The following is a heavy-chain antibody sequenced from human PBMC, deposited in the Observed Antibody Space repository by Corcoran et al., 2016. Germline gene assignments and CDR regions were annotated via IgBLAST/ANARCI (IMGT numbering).Heavy chain of an antibody. CDR3: ARGAYSSGCDY. Sequence: EVQLVGSGGGLVQPGGSLRLSCAASGFTFGRDWMNWFRQAPGKGLEWVANINQDGSGQYYVDSVKGRFTMSRDNAKNSLFLQMTSLRADDTAVYYWARGAYSSGCDYWGQGTLVTVSS. CDR1: GFTFGRDW. J-gene: IGHJ4*02. V-gene: IGHV3-7*03. D-gene: IGHD6-19*01. CDR2: INQDGSGQ.